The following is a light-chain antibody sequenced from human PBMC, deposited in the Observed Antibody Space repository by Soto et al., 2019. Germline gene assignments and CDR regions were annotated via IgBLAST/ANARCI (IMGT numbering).Light chain of an antibody. CDR2: GTS. J-gene: IGKJ5*01. CDR3: QQYGSSPLVT. Sequence: EIVLTQSPGTLSSSPGERATLSCRASQSVSSSYLAWYQQKPGQAPRLLIYGTSSRATGIPDRFSGSGSGTDFTLTISRLKPEDFAVYYCQQYGSSPLVTFGQGTRLEIK. CDR1: QSVSSSY. V-gene: IGKV3-20*01.